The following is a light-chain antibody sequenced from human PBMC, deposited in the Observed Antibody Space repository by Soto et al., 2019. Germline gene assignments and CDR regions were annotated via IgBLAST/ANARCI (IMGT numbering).Light chain of an antibody. Sequence: QSVLTQPASVSGSPGQSITIYCTGSSSDVGSYNLVSWYQQLPGEAPKLMIYEGSKRPSGVSNRFSGSKSGNTASLTISGLQAEDEADYYCCSFERSITLVFGGGTKLTVL. CDR2: EGS. CDR1: SSDVGSYNL. V-gene: IGLV2-23*01. J-gene: IGLJ2*01. CDR3: CSFERSITLV.